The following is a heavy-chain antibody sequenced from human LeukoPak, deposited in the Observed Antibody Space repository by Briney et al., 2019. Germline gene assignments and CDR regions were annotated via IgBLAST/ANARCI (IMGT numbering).Heavy chain of an antibody. Sequence: GEPLKISFKGSGYSFTSYWIGWVPQLPGKGLEWMGIIYPGDSDTRYSPSFQDQVTITADKSISTAYLQSSSLKASDTAMYYCARGSGSYYDWFDPWGQGTLVTVSS. CDR2: IYPGDSDT. CDR1: GYSFTSYW. CDR3: ARGSGSYYDWFDP. D-gene: IGHD3-10*01. V-gene: IGHV5-51*01. J-gene: IGHJ5*02.